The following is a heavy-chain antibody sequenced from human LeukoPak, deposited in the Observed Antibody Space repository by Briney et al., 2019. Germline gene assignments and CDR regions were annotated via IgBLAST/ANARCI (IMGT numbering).Heavy chain of an antibody. CDR2: IHNSGRT. V-gene: IGHV4-59*08. CDR1: GGSVRSYY. Sequence: PSETLSLTCSVSGGSVRSYYWSWLRQSPGKGLEWIGYIHNSGRTNYNPSLKSRVTGFVDTSKNQVSLRLSSVTAADTAVYYCARHGTISSESYFDYWGQGALVTVSS. D-gene: IGHD1-14*01. J-gene: IGHJ4*02. CDR3: ARHGTISSESYFDY.